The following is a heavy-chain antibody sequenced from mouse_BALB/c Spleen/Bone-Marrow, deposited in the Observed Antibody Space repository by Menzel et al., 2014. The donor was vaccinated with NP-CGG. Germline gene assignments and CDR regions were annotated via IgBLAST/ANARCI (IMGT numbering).Heavy chain of an antibody. V-gene: IGHV1-9*01. D-gene: IGHD2-4*01. Sequence: QVQLKQSGAELMKPGASVKISCKATGYTFSTYWIEWVKQRPGHGLEWIGEILPGSGTTNYNGKFKGKATFTADTSSNTAYMQLSSLTSEDSAVYYCARLITTGGFAYWGQGTLVTVSA. CDR2: ILPGSGTT. CDR1: GYTFSTYW. CDR3: ARLITTGGFAY. J-gene: IGHJ3*01.